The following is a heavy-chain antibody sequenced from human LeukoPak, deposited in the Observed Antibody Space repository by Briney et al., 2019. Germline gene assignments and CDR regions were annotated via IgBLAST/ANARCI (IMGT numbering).Heavy chain of an antibody. CDR2: ISYDGSNK. D-gene: IGHD6-19*01. Sequence: GGSLRLSCAASGFTFSSYAMHWVRQAPGKGLEWLAVISYDGSNKYYADSVKGRFTISRDNSKNTLYLQMNSLRAEDTAVYYCARVKLNSSGWLDYWGQGTLVTVSS. CDR1: GFTFSSYA. V-gene: IGHV3-30*04. J-gene: IGHJ4*02. CDR3: ARVKLNSSGWLDY.